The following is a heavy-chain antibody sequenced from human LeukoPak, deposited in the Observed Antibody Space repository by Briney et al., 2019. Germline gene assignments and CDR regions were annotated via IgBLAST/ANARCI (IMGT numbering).Heavy chain of an antibody. CDR2: INHSGST. J-gene: IGHJ3*02. Sequence: SETLSLTCTVSGGSVSSDYWSWIRQPPGKGLEWIGEINHSGSTNYNPSLKSRVTISVDTSKNQFSLKLSSVTAADTAVYYCARGQEYYDILTGRTLDAFDIWGQGTMVTVSS. CDR3: ARGQEYYDILTGRTLDAFDI. V-gene: IGHV4-34*01. CDR1: GGSVSSDY. D-gene: IGHD3-9*01.